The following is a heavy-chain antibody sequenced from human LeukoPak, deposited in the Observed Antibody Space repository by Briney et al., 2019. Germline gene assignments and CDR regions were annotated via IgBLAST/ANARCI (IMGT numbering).Heavy chain of an antibody. CDR3: TRHVPKSTTGTTGWENTYYFDY. CDR2: IRSKANSYST. J-gene: IGHJ4*02. V-gene: IGHV3-73*01. D-gene: IGHD1-1*01. CDR1: GFTLSGSA. Sequence: GGSLRLSCAASGFTLSGSAMHWVRQASGKGLEWAGRIRSKANSYSTAYAASVKGMFTISRDDSKNTAYLQMNSLKTEDTAVYYCTRHVPKSTTGTTGWENTYYFDYWGQGTLVTVSS.